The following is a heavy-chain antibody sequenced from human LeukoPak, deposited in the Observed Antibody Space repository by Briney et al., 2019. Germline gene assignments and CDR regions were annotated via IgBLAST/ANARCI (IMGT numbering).Heavy chain of an antibody. CDR1: GYTFTSYY. D-gene: IGHD3-22*01. Sequence: ASVKVSCKASGYTFTSYYMYWVRQAPGQGLEWMGIINPNRGSTSYAQKFQGRVTMTRDMSTSTVYMVLSSLRSEDTAVYYCATGGHVRVYDSSAYYGHYWGQGTLVTVSS. V-gene: IGHV1-46*01. J-gene: IGHJ4*02. CDR3: ATGGHVRVYDSSAYYGHY. CDR2: INPNRGST.